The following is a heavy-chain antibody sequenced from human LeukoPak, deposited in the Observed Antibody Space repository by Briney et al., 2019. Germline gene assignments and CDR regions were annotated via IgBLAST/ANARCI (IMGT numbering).Heavy chain of an antibody. D-gene: IGHD4-23*01. V-gene: IGHV4-4*07. CDR3: ARDRALANYGGHHYYFDN. CDR1: DDSISNYY. Sequence: PSETLSLTCTVSDDSISNYYWSWMRQPAGKGLEWIGRLDPSGTTNYSPSLKSRVTMSADTSKNQFSLRFNSVTAADTAVYYCARDRALANYGGHHYYFDNWGQGILVTVSS. CDR2: LDPSGTT. J-gene: IGHJ4*02.